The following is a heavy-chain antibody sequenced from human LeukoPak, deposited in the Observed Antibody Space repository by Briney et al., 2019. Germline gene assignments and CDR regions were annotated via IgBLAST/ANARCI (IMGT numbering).Heavy chain of an antibody. CDR2: ISSSGLRT. V-gene: IGHV3-23*01. CDR3: ARDSAYSSSWYTDY. J-gene: IGHJ4*02. CDR1: GFTFGTYA. Sequence: GGSLRLSCAASGFTFGTYAMNWVRQAPGKGLEWVSAISSSGLRTYYAASVKGRFTISRDNSNNTLYLRMNSLRAEDTAVYYCARDSAYSSSWYTDYWGQGTLVTVSS. D-gene: IGHD6-13*01.